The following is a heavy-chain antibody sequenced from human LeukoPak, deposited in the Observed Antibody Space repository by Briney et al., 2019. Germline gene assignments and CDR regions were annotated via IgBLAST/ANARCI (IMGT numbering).Heavy chain of an antibody. D-gene: IGHD3-22*01. CDR2: INHNSGGT. V-gene: IGHV1-2*02. J-gene: IGHJ4*02. CDR3: ARVADYYDSSGYYTY. Sequence: ASVKVSCKASGYTFTGYYMHWVRQAPGQGLEWMGWINHNSGGTNYAQKFQGKVTMTRDTSISTAYMELSRLRSDDTAVYYCARVADYYDSSGYYTYWGQGTLVTVSS. CDR1: GYTFTGYY.